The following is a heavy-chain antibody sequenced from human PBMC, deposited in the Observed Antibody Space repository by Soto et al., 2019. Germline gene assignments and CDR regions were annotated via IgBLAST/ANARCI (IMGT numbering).Heavy chain of an antibody. CDR2: IYYIVST. Sequence: PTNTLAVTCTASGDSLSSSIYYWGWIRQPPGKELDWIDSIYYIVSTYYTPSLTSRATISVDTSKNQFSMKMSSVTAADTAVYYGARLLVGSDLICFGQHHISNVYYGLDVWGQGTTVTVSS. CDR3: ARLLVGSDLICFGQHHISNVYYGLDV. V-gene: IGHV4-39*01. CDR1: GDSLSSSIYY. D-gene: IGHD3-10*01. J-gene: IGHJ6*02.